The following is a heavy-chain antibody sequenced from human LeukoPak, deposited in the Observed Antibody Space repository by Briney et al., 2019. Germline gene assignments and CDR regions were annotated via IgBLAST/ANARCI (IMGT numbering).Heavy chain of an antibody. CDR2: ISSSSSTI. D-gene: IGHD2-21*02. CDR3: ARATYCGGDCYSPYWYFDL. V-gene: IGHV3-48*01. CDR1: GFTFSSYG. J-gene: IGHJ2*01. Sequence: PGGSLRLSCAASGFTFSSYGMTWVRQAPGKGLEWVSYISSSSSTIYYADSVKGRFTISRDNAKNSLYLQLNSLRAEDTAVYYCARATYCGGDCYSPYWYFDLWGRGTLVTVSS.